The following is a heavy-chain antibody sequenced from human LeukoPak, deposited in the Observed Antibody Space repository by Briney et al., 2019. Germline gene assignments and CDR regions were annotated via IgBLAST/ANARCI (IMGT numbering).Heavy chain of an antibody. CDR1: GFSVNNDY. CDR2: IHGGGNT. V-gene: IGHV3-53*01. D-gene: IGHD3-10*01. CDR3: AKEHGPYYYGSGSYGWFDP. Sequence: GGSLRLSCAASGFSVNNDYMTWVRQAPGKGLEWVSVIHGGGNTYYADSVKGRFTISRDNSKNTLYLQMNSLRAEDTAVYYCAKEHGPYYYGSGSYGWFDPWGQGTLVTVSS. J-gene: IGHJ5*02.